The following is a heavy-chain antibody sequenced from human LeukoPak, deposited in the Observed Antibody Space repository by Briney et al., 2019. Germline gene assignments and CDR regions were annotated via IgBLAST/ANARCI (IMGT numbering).Heavy chain of an antibody. CDR3: AKGGSGWYLDNWFDP. Sequence: GGSLRLSCAASGFTFSSYGMHWVRQAPGKGLEWVAVISYDGSNKYYADSVKGRFTISRDNSKNTLYLQMNSLRAEDTAVYYCAKGGSGWYLDNWFDPWSQGTLVTVSS. J-gene: IGHJ5*02. V-gene: IGHV3-30*18. D-gene: IGHD6-19*01. CDR2: ISYDGSNK. CDR1: GFTFSSYG.